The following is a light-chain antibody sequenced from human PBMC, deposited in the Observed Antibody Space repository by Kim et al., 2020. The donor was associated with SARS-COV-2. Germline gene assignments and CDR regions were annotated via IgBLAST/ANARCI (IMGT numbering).Light chain of an antibody. V-gene: IGLV6-57*04. CDR1: SGSIASNF. CDR3: QSYDRSNWV. J-gene: IGLJ3*02. CDR2: EDN. Sequence: NFMLTQPHSVSESPGKTVTISCTRSSGSIASNFVQWYQQRPGSAPTTVIYEDNQRPSGVPDRFFGSIDSSSNSASLTISGLKTEDEADYYCQSYDRSNWVFGGGTQLTVL.